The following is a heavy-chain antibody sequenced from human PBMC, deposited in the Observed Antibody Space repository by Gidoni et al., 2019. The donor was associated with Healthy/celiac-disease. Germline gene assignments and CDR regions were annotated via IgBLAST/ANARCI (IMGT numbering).Heavy chain of an antibody. D-gene: IGHD2-2*01. V-gene: IGHV3-7*01. Sequence: AASGFTFSSYWMSWVRQAPGKGLEWVANIKQDGSEKYYVDSVKGRFTISRDNAKNSLYLQMNSLRAEDTAVYYCARWVVVPAAWFDPWGQGTLVTVSS. J-gene: IGHJ5*02. CDR3: ARWVVVPAAWFDP. CDR1: GFTFSSYW. CDR2: IKQDGSEK.